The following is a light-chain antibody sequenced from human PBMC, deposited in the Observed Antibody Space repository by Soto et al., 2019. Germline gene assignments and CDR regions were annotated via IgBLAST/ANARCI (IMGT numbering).Light chain of an antibody. Sequence: QSVLTQPPSVSAAPGQKVTISCSGSSSNIGKNYVSWYQQLPGTAPKLLIYDNNKRPSGIPDRFSGSKSGTSATLGITGLQTGDEGDYYGGTWDSSLSAVVFGGGTKLTVL. CDR3: GTWDSSLSAVV. V-gene: IGLV1-51*01. CDR2: DNN. CDR1: SSNIGKNY. J-gene: IGLJ2*01.